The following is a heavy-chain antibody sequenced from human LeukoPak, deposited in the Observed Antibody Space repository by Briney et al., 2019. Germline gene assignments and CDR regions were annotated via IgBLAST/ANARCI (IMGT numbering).Heavy chain of an antibody. V-gene: IGHV4-61*02. D-gene: IGHD3-16*01. CDR1: GHSLSSGSYY. J-gene: IGHJ6*02. CDR2: IYTSGST. CDR3: ARDLGDDSDYYYNGMDV. Sequence: PSQTLSLTCTVSGHSLSSGSYYWSSIRQPAGKGLEWIGRIYTSGSTNYNPSLKSRVTISVDTSKNQFSLKLSSVTAADTAVYYCARDLGDDSDYYYNGMDVWGQGTTVTVSS.